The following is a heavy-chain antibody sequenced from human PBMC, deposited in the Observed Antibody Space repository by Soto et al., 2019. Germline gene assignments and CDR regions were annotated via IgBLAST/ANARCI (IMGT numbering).Heavy chain of an antibody. CDR1: GGSFSGYY. CDR2: VNHSGSA. Sequence: SETLSLTCAVYGGSFSGYYWSWIRQPPGKGLEWIGEVNHSGSAHYNPSLRSRVTISVDTSKNQFSLKLTSVTAADTAVFYCARGVYNAIFGVISLDYWGQGTLVTVSS. V-gene: IGHV4-34*01. J-gene: IGHJ4*02. D-gene: IGHD3-3*01. CDR3: ARGVYNAIFGVISLDY.